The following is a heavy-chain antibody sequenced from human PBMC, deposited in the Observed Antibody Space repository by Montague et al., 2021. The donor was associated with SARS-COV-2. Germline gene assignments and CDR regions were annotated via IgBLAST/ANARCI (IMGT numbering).Heavy chain of an antibody. Sequence: SLRLSCAASGFTFSSYSMHWVRQAPGKVLEWVSSISSSSSYIYYADSVKGRFTISRDNAKNSLYLQMNSLRAEDTAVYYCARDATTLAFDIWGQGTMVTVSS. CDR3: ARDATTLAFDI. J-gene: IGHJ3*02. D-gene: IGHD1-26*01. V-gene: IGHV3-21*01. CDR1: GFTFSSYS. CDR2: ISSSSSYI.